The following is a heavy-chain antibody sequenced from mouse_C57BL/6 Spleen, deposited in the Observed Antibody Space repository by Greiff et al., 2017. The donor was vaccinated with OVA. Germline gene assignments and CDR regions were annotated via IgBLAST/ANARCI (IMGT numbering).Heavy chain of an antibody. V-gene: IGHV1-42*01. CDR2: INPSTGGT. CDR3: ARRDYGSSYDYFDY. D-gene: IGHD1-1*01. Sequence: EVQWVESGPELVKPGASVKISCKASGYSFTGYYMNWVKQSPEKSLEWIGEINPSTGGTTYNQKFKAKATLTVDKSSSTAYMQLKSLTSEDSAVYYCARRDYGSSYDYFDYWGQGTTLTVSS. J-gene: IGHJ2*01. CDR1: GYSFTGYY.